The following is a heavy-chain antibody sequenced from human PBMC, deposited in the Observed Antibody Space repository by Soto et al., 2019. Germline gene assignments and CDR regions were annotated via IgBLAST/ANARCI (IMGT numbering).Heavy chain of an antibody. D-gene: IGHD6-13*01. CDR3: ARDHYSGSWYNYDYYYRMDV. Sequence: PSETLSLTCTVSGGSISSSSYYWGWIRQPPGKGLEWIGSIYYSGSTYYNPSLKSRVTISVDTSKNQFSLKLSSVTAADTAVYYCARDHYSGSWYNYDYYYRMDVWGQGTTVTVSS. CDR2: IYYSGST. V-gene: IGHV4-39*02. CDR1: GGSISSSSYY. J-gene: IGHJ6*02.